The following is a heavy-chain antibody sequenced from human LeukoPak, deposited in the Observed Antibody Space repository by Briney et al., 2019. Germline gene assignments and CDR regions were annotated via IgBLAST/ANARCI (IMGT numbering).Heavy chain of an antibody. Sequence: GGSLRLSCAASGFTVSSNYMSWVRQAPGKGLEWVSVIYSGGSTYYADSVKGRFTISRDNSKNTLYLQMNSLRVEDTAVYYCARGSSKGGSIGYYFDYWGQGTLVTVSS. J-gene: IGHJ4*02. D-gene: IGHD6-6*01. V-gene: IGHV3-66*02. CDR2: IYSGGST. CDR1: GFTVSSNY. CDR3: ARGSSKGGSIGYYFDY.